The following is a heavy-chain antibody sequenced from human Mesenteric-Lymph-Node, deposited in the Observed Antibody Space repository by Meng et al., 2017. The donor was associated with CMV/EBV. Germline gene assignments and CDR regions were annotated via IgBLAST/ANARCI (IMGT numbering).Heavy chain of an antibody. J-gene: IGHJ6*02. CDR1: GYIFASYW. V-gene: IGHV5-51*01. Sequence: GESLKISCKGYGYIFASYWIGWVRQVPGRGLEWMGIIYPGDSDTRYSPSFQGQVTISADKSINTAYLQWSSLKASDTAMYYCTRSRVATYPYYGMDVWGQGTTVTVSS. CDR3: TRSRVATYPYYGMDV. D-gene: IGHD2-15*01. CDR2: IYPGDSDT.